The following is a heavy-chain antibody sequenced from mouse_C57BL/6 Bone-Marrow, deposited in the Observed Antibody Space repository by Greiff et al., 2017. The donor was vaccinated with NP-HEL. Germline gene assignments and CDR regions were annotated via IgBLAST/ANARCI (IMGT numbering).Heavy chain of an antibody. J-gene: IGHJ4*01. Sequence: EVMLVESEGGLVQPGSSMKLSCTASGFTFSDYYMAWVRQVPEKGLEWVANINYDGSSTYYLDSLKSRFILSRDNAKNILYLQMSSLKSEDTATYYCARRGPRSAMDYWGQGTSVTVSS. CDR3: ARRGPRSAMDY. V-gene: IGHV5-16*01. CDR2: INYDGSST. CDR1: GFTFSDYY.